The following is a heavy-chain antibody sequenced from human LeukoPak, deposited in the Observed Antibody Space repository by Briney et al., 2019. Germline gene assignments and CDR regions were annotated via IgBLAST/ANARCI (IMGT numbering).Heavy chain of an antibody. V-gene: IGHV6-1*01. CDR3: ARDLSLCSGSNCFYYFDS. D-gene: IGHD3-22*01. CDR2: TYYRSECFH. Sequence: SQTLSLTCAISGQTFSGDNAAWNWIRQSPSRGLEWLGRTYYRSECFHDYAVSVRGRININADTSKNQFSLQLNSVTPEDTAVYYCARDLSLCSGSNCFYYFDSWGQGTLVTVSS. CDR1: GQTFSGDNAA. J-gene: IGHJ4*02.